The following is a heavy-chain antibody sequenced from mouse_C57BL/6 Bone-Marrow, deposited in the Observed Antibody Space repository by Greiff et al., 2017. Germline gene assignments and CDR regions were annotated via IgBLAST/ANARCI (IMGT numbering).Heavy chain of an antibody. Sequence: EVKLVESGGDLVKPGGSLKLSCAASGFTFSSYGMSWVRQTPDKRLEWVATISSGGSYTYYPDSVKGRFTISRDNAKNTLYLQMSSLKSEDTAMYYCAIDGNPFAYWGQGTLVTVSA. CDR3: AIDGNPFAY. CDR1: GFTFSSYG. J-gene: IGHJ3*01. CDR2: ISSGGSYT. V-gene: IGHV5-6*01. D-gene: IGHD2-1*01.